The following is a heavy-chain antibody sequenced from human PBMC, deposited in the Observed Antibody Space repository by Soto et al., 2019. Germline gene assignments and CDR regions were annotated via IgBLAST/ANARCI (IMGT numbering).Heavy chain of an antibody. CDR2: FDPDEAET. CDR3: TTYHGDYNFDH. V-gene: IGHV1-24*01. Sequence: QVQLVQSGAEVKKPGASVKVSCKVSGYTLNEVAMHWVRQAPGKGLEWLGGFDPDEAETIYTQHFQGRVTMTEDTSTDTVYMELSSLSSEDPALYFCTTYHGDYNFDHWGQGTLVTFSS. CDR1: GYTLNEVA. J-gene: IGHJ5*02. D-gene: IGHD4-17*01.